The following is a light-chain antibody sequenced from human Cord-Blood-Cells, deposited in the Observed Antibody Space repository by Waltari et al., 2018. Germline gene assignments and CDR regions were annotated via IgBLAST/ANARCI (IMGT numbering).Light chain of an antibody. J-gene: IGLJ3*02. Sequence: QSALTQPASVSGSPGQSITISCTGTSSDVGGHNYVSWYQQHPGKAPKLMLYDVSNRPSGVSNRFCGSKSGNTASLTISGLQAEDEADYYFSSYTSSSTRVFGGGTKLTVL. CDR2: DVS. V-gene: IGLV2-14*03. CDR1: SSDVGGHNY. CDR3: SSYTSSSTRV.